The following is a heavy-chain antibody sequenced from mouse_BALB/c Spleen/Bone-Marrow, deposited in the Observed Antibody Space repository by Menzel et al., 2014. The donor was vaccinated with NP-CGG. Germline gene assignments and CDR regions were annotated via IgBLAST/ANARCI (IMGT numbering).Heavy chain of an antibody. J-gene: IGHJ4*01. Sequence: QVQLQQSGAELVKPGASVKLSCKASGYTFXSYYMCWVKQRPGQGLEWIGEINPSNGGTNFNEKFKSKATLTVDKSSSTAYMSLSSLTSEDSAAYYCTRSRRAMDHWGQGTSVTVSS. V-gene: IGHV1S81*02. CDR2: INPSNGGT. D-gene: IGHD2-12*01. CDR3: TRSRRAMDH. CDR1: GYTFXSYY.